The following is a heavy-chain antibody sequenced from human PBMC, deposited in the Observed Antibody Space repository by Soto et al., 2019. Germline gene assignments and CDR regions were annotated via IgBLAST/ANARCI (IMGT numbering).Heavy chain of an antibody. V-gene: IGHV4-59*01. CDR3: ARTRDSGTLDY. CDR2: IYYSGST. Sequence: SETLSLTCTVSGGSISSYYWSWIRQPPGKGLEWIGYIYYSGSTNYNPSLKSRVTISVDTSKKQVSLKLSSVTAADTAVYYCARTRDSGTLDYWGQGTLVTVSS. J-gene: IGHJ4*02. D-gene: IGHD1-1*01. CDR1: GGSISSYY.